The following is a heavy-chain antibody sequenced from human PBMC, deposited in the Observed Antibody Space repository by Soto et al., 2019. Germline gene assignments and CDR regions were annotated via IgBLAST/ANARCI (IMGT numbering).Heavy chain of an antibody. CDR1: GYTCTSYG. CDR3: ARETSAGAGTGNYYYGMDV. D-gene: IGHD6-19*01. J-gene: IGHJ6*02. Sequence: ASVKVSSKASGYTCTSYGFSGVRQPPGQKREWMGCISAYNGNTNYTQKRQGRVTMTTDTSTSTAYMELRSLRSDDTAVYYCARETSAGAGTGNYYYGMDVWGQGTTVTVSS. CDR2: ISAYNGNT. V-gene: IGHV1-18*04.